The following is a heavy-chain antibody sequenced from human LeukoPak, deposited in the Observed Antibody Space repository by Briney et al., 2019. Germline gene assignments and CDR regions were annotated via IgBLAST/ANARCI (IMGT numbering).Heavy chain of an antibody. J-gene: IGHJ4*02. CDR1: GYTFIGYY. Sequence: ASVKVSCKASGYTFIGYYIHWVRQAPGQGLEWMGWISPNSGDTKYAQKFQDWVTMTSDTSISTGYMELSRLRYDDTAVYYCARDTGYSGYDPFDYWGQGTLVSVSS. CDR2: ISPNSGDT. V-gene: IGHV1-2*04. D-gene: IGHD5-12*01. CDR3: ARDTGYSGYDPFDY.